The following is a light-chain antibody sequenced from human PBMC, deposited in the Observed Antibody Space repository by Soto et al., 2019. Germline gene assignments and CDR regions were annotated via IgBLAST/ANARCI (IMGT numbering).Light chain of an antibody. CDR2: DVY. V-gene: IGLV2-14*03. J-gene: IGLJ2*01. CDR1: SSDVVDYNS. CDR3: TSDTSSSTLV. Sequence: QSALTQPASVSGSPGQSITMSCTGTSSDVVDYNSVSWYQQYPGKAPKLMIYDVYYRPSGVSSRFSGSKSGNTASLTIYGLQAEDEADYYCTSDTSSSTLVFGGGTKVTVL.